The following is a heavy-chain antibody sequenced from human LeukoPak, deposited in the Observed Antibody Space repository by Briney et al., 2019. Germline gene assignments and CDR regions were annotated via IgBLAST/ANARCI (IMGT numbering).Heavy chain of an antibody. CDR3: ARAFKVYGDSRPSLGY. J-gene: IGHJ4*02. V-gene: IGHV1-18*01. Sequence: ASVKVSCKASGYTFTSYGISWVRQAPGQGLEWMGWISAYNGNTNYAQKLQGRVTMATDTSTSTAYMELRSLRSDDTAVYYCARAFKVYGDSRPSLGYWGQGTLVTVSS. D-gene: IGHD4-17*01. CDR1: GYTFTSYG. CDR2: ISAYNGNT.